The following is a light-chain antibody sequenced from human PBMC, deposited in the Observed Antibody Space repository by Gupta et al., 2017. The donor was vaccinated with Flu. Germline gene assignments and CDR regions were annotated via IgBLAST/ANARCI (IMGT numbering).Light chain of an antibody. Sequence: RSSVSASVGDRVSIACRASQGSSSWVAWYQQKPGKATKRRIYAASSLQSGVPSRFSGSGSGRDFTLTISRLQPEDVATDYCQQANSSPVTFGQGTKLEIK. CDR2: AAS. V-gene: IGKV1-12*01. J-gene: IGKJ2*01. CDR3: QQANSSPVT. CDR1: QGSSSW.